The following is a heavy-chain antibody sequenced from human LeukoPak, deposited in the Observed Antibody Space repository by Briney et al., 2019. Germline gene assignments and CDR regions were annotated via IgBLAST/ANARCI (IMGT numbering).Heavy chain of an antibody. CDR1: GYSISSGYY. Sequence: SETLSLTCTVSGYSISSGYYWGWIRQPPGKGLEWIGSIYHSGSTYYNPSLKSRVTISVDTSKNQFSLKLSSVTAADTAVYYCARALWDETQQRTFLAFDIWGQGTMVTVSS. CDR2: IYHSGST. J-gene: IGHJ3*02. CDR3: ARALWDETQQRTFLAFDI. V-gene: IGHV4-38-2*02. D-gene: IGHD1-26*01.